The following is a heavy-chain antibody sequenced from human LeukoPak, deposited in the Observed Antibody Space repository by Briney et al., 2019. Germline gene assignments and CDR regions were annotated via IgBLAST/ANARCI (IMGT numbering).Heavy chain of an antibody. J-gene: IGHJ4*02. CDR1: GFTFSSYA. Sequence: GGSLRLSCAASGFTFSSYAMSWVRQAPGKGLEWVSTISGSGGGTHYTDSVKGRFTISRDNSKNTLYLQLSSLRAEDTAVYYCAKDIDYWGQGTLVTVSS. V-gene: IGHV3-23*01. CDR2: ISGSGGGT. CDR3: AKDIDY.